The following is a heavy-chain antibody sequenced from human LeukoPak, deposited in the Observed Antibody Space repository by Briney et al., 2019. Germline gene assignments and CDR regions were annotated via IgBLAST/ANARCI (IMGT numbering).Heavy chain of an antibody. CDR3: ARITMIVVVIPYFDY. Sequence: GGSLSLSCAASGFTFSSYAMSWVRQAPGKGLEWVSAISGSGGSTYYADSVKGRFTISRDNSKNTLYLQMNSLRAEDTAVYYCARITMIVVVIPYFDYWGQGTLVTVSS. D-gene: IGHD3-22*01. CDR2: ISGSGGST. V-gene: IGHV3-23*01. J-gene: IGHJ4*02. CDR1: GFTFSSYA.